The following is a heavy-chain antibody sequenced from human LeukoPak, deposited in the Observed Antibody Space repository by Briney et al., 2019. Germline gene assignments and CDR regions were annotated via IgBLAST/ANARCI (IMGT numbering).Heavy chain of an antibody. CDR2: INPNSGGT. J-gene: IGHJ4*02. D-gene: IGHD2-21*01. CDR3: ARVKPVIEWDHLVLDY. V-gene: IGHV1-2*02. Sequence: ASVKVSCKASGYTFIGYYMHWVRQAPGQGLEWMGWINPNSGGTKYAQKFQGRVIMTRDTSISTAYMVLSRLRCDDTAVYYCARVKPVIEWDHLVLDYWGQVTLVTVSS. CDR1: GYTFIGYY.